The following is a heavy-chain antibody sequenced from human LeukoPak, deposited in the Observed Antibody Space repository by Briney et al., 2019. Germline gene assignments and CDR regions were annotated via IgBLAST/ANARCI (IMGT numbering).Heavy chain of an antibody. J-gene: IGHJ4*02. V-gene: IGHV1-69*04. CDR2: IIPILGIA. CDR1: GGTFSSYA. CDR3: ASVDTAMVTLFN. Sequence: EASVKVSCKASGGTFSSYAISWVRQAPGQGLEWMGRIIPILGIANYAQKFQGRVTITADKSTSTAYMELSSLRSEDTAVYYCASVDTAMVTLFNWGQGTLVTVSS. D-gene: IGHD5-18*01.